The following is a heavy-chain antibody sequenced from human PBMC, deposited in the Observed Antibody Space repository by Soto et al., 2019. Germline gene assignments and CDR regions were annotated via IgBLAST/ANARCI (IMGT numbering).Heavy chain of an antibody. Sequence: QVQLVQSGAEVKKPGSSVKVSCKASGGTFSSYAISWVRQAPGQGLEWMGGIIPIFGTANYAQKFQGRVTITADESTRTAYMELSSLRSEDTAVYYCASYGSGSYEGDYYYGMDVWGQGTTVTVSS. CDR1: GGTFSSYA. CDR2: IIPIFGTA. J-gene: IGHJ6*02. V-gene: IGHV1-69*12. CDR3: ASYGSGSYEGDYYYGMDV. D-gene: IGHD3-10*01.